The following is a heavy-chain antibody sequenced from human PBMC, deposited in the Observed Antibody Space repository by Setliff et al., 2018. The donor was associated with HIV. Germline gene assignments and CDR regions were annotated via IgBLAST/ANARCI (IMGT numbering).Heavy chain of an antibody. CDR3: AREGARHYGSGRYHSWFDP. V-gene: IGHV4-39*07. CDR1: GGSISSGHYY. CDR2: ILSGRDT. Sequence: SETLSLTCTVSGGSISSGHYYWGWISQPPGKGLEWIGNILSGRDTYYNPSLKSRVSMSVDTSKNQFSLKRSSVTAADTAVYYCAREGARHYGSGRYHSWFDPCGQGTQVTVSS. J-gene: IGHJ5*02. D-gene: IGHD3-10*01.